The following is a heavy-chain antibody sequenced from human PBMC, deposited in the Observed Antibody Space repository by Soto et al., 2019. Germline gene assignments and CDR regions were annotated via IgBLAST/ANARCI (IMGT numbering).Heavy chain of an antibody. CDR1: GGSFSGYY. CDR2: INHSGST. J-gene: IGHJ5*02. D-gene: IGHD3-3*01. CDR3: ASATIFGVVGNWFDP. V-gene: IGHV4-34*01. Sequence: QVQLQQWGAGLLKPSETLSLTCAVYGGSFSGYYWSWICQPPGKGLEWIGEINHSGSTNYNPSLKSRVTISVDTSKNQFSLKLSSVTAADTAVYYCASATIFGVVGNWFDPWGQGTLVTVSS.